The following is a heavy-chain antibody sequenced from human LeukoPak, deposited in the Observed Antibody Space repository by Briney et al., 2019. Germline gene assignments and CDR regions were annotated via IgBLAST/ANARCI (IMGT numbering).Heavy chain of an antibody. CDR2: INHSGST. D-gene: IGHD1-1*01. Sequence: SETLSLTCAVYGGSFSGYYWSWIRQPPGKGLEWIGEINHSGSTNYNPSLKSRVTISVDTSKNQFSLKLSSVTAADTAVYYCARFDTTTYYYYGMDVWGKGTTVTVSS. J-gene: IGHJ6*04. V-gene: IGHV4-34*01. CDR3: ARFDTTTYYYYGMDV. CDR1: GGSFSGYY.